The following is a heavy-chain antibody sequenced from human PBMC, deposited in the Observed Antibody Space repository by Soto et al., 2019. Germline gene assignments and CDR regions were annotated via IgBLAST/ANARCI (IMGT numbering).Heavy chain of an antibody. J-gene: IGHJ6*02. D-gene: IGHD1-26*01. V-gene: IGHV4-31*03. Sequence: GPRTKKTSENLSLTCTVSGGSISSGSYYWSWIRQHPGKDLECIWFIYYSGSTYYNPSLKIRVTISVDTSKNQFSLKLSSVTAADTAVYYCARETEEVGATPPGYYYYGMDVWGQGTTVTVSS. CDR1: GGSISSGSYY. CDR3: ARETEEVGATPPGYYYYGMDV. CDR2: IYYSGST.